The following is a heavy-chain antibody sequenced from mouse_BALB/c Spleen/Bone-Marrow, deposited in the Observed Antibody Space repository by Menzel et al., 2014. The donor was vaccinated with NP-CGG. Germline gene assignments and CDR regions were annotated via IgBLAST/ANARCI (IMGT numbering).Heavy chain of an antibody. CDR2: IDPAIFT. V-gene: IGHV14-3*02. CDR3: ASYRYGWYFDV. CDR1: GFNIKDTY. D-gene: IGHD2-14*01. J-gene: IGHJ1*01. Sequence: VQLKQSGAELVKPGASVKLSCTASGFNIKDTYLHWVKQRPEQGLDWIGRIDPAIFTKYDPKFQGKATITADTSSNTAYLHLSSLTSEDTAVYYCASYRYGWYFDVCGAGTTVTVSS.